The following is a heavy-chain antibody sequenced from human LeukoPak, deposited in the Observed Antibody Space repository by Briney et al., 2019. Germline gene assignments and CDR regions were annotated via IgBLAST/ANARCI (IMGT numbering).Heavy chain of an antibody. D-gene: IGHD3-10*01. CDR2: INPNSGGT. CDR3: ARDSQAIYYGSGLVKDY. CDR1: GYTFTGSY. Sequence: GASVKVSCKASGYTFTGSYMHWVRQAPGQGLEWMGWINPNSGGTNYAQKFQGRVTMTRDTSISTAYMELSRLRSDDTAVYYCARDSQAIYYGSGLVKDYWGQGTLVTVSS. V-gene: IGHV1-2*02. J-gene: IGHJ4*02.